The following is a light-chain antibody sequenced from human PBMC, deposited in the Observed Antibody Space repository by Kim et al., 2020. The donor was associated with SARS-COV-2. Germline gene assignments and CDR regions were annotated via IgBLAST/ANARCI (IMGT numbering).Light chain of an antibody. CDR3: QQYNNWAPKT. CDR1: QSVSSN. J-gene: IGKJ1*01. CDR2: GAS. V-gene: IGKV3-15*01. Sequence: SPGERATFACRASQSVSSNLAWYQQKPGQAPRLLIYGASTRATGIPARFSGSGSGTEFTLTISSLQSEDFAVYYCQQYNNWAPKTFGQGTKVDIK.